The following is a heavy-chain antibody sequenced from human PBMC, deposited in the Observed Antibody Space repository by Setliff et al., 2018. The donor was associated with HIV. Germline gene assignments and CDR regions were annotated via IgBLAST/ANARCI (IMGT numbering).Heavy chain of an antibody. CDR2: IYYSGST. CDR1: GYSISSSSY. J-gene: IGHJ5*02. CDR3: ASQSSTYYDFWSGTMGWFDP. D-gene: IGHD3-3*01. Sequence: PSETLSLTCAVSGYSISSSSYWGWIRQPPGKGLEWIGSIYYSGSTYYNPSLKSRVTISVDTSKIQFSLKLSSVTATDTAVYYCASQSSTYYDFWSGTMGWFDPWGQGTLVTVSS. V-gene: IGHV4-38-2*01.